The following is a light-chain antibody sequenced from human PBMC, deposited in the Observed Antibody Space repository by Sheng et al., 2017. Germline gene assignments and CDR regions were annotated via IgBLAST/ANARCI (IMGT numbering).Light chain of an antibody. V-gene: IGLV1-36*01. Sequence: QSVLTQPPSVSEDPRQRVTISCSGSSSNIEKNAVNWFQQLPGKAPKLLIYYDNLLPSGVSDRFSGSKSGTSASLAISGLQSEDEAHYYCATWDDRLNGWXFGGGTKLTV. CDR2: YDN. CDR3: ATWDDRLNGWX. CDR1: SSNIEKNA. J-gene: IGLJ3*02.